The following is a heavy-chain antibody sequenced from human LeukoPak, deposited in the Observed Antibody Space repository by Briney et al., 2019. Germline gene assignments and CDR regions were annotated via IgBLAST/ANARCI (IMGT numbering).Heavy chain of an antibody. J-gene: IGHJ6*03. Sequence: SDTLSLTCAVNGDSFTAYSWNWIRQSPGKGLEWIGEISHSGRTHYNPSLASRVTFSLDTSKTQFSLELKSVTAADTAVYCCARAGTEAMTTPAYPVFYYFYLDVWGTGTTVTVS. V-gene: IGHV4-34*01. D-gene: IGHD4-11*01. CDR2: ISHSGRT. CDR3: ARAGTEAMTTPAYPVFYYFYLDV. CDR1: GDSFTAYS.